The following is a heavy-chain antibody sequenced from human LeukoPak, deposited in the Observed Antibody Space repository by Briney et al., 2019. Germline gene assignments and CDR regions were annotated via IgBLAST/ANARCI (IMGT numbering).Heavy chain of an antibody. CDR2: INPSGST. D-gene: IGHD3-22*01. CDR3: ARGKGGGYYHNWFDP. V-gene: IGHV4-34*01. Sequence: AAETLFVTCANNGGSCSGLYCSWIRQPQGKGLEWIGEINPSGSTNYNPSLKCRVTISVDTSKNQFSLKLSSVTAADTAVYYCARGKGGGYYHNWFDPWGQGTLVTVSS. CDR1: GGSCSGLY. J-gene: IGHJ5*02.